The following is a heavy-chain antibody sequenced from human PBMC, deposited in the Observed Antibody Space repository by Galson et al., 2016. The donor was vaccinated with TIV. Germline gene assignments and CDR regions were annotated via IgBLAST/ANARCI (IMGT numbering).Heavy chain of an antibody. CDR3: ARREGYDDSASDY. Sequence: QSGAEVTKPGESLKISCKASGSRFTNHWIGWVRQMPGKGLEWMGVIYPGDSDTRYSPSFQGQVTISADKSSSTAHLQWSSLKASDTAMYYCARREGYDDSASDYWGQGTLVTVSS. J-gene: IGHJ4*02. CDR1: GSRFTNHW. D-gene: IGHD3-22*01. CDR2: IYPGDSDT. V-gene: IGHV5-51*01.